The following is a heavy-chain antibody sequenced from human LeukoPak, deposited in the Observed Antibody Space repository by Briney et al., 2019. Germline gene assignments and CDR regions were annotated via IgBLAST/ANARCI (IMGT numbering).Heavy chain of an antibody. CDR2: ISGSGGST. D-gene: IGHD6-19*01. CDR1: GFTFSSYA. J-gene: IGHJ5*02. V-gene: IGHV3-23*01. CDR3: AKDREEDSSGSTRAYDWFDP. Sequence: GRSLRLSCAASGFTFSSYAMSWVRQAPGKGLEWVSAISGSGGSTYYADSVKGRFTISRDNPKNTLYLQINSLRAEDTAVYYWAKDREEDSSGSTRAYDWFDPWGQGTLVTVSS.